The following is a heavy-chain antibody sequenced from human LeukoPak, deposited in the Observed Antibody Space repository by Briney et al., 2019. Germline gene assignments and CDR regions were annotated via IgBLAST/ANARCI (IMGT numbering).Heavy chain of an antibody. CDR3: ARGGNYYGSGSFHLGFYYFDY. J-gene: IGHJ4*02. Sequence: ASVKVSCKASGYTFTGYYIHSVRQAPGQGLEWMGWINPNSGGTSYAQKFQDRVTMTRDTSITTAYMELSRLKSDGTAVYYCARGGNYYGSGSFHLGFYYFDYWGQGTLVTVSS. V-gene: IGHV1-2*02. CDR2: INPNSGGT. CDR1: GYTFTGYY. D-gene: IGHD3-10*01.